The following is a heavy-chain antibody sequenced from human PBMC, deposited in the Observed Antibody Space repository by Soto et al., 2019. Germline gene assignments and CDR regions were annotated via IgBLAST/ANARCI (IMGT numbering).Heavy chain of an antibody. Sequence: SETLSLTCTVSGGSISNDDYYWTWIRQPPGKGLEWIGHIYYNGNTYYNPSLKSRLTMSLDTSQNQFSLHLTSVIAADSASYFCARATTVTSSFFYSGLDVWGQGTTVT. J-gene: IGHJ6*02. D-gene: IGHD4-17*01. CDR1: GGSISNDDYY. CDR2: IYYNGNT. V-gene: IGHV4-30-4*08. CDR3: ARATTVTSSFFYSGLDV.